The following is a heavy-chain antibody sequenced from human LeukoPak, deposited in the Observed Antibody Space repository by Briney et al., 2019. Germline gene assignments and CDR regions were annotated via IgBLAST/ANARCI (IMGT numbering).Heavy chain of an antibody. CDR3: ARRGPTMTTVTTGTLDV. V-gene: IGHV1-8*01. CDR2: MNPNSGNT. Sequence: ASVKVSCKASGYTFTSYDINWVRQATGQGLEWMGWMNPNSGNTGYAQKFQGRVTMTRNTSISTAYMELSSLRSEDTAVCYCARRGPTMTTVTTGTLDVWGQGTTVTVSS. D-gene: IGHD4-17*01. J-gene: IGHJ6*02. CDR1: GYTFTSYD.